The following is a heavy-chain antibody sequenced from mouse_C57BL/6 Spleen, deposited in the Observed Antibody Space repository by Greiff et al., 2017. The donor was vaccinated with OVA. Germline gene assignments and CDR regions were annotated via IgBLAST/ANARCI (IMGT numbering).Heavy chain of an antibody. J-gene: IGHJ4*01. CDR3: TTWNYDYDGDYYAMDY. Sequence: DVQLVESGAELVRPGASVKLSCTASGFNIKDDYMHWVKQRPEQGLEWIGWIDPENGDTEYASKFQGKATITADTSSNTAYLQLSSLTSEDTAVYYCTTWNYDYDGDYYAMDYWGQGTSVTVSS. V-gene: IGHV14-4*01. CDR2: IDPENGDT. D-gene: IGHD2-4*01. CDR1: GFNIKDDY.